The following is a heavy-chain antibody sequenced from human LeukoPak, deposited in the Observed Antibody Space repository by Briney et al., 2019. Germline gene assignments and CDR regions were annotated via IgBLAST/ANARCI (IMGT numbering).Heavy chain of an antibody. CDR2: ISSASTTI. J-gene: IGHJ4*02. V-gene: IGHV3-48*04. Sequence: GGSLRLSCAASGFTFSSYNMNWVRQAPGKGLEWVSYISSASTTIYYADSVKGRFTISRDNAKNSLYLQMNSLRAEDTAVYYCAKELPYYYGSGSGFDYWGQGTLVTVSS. D-gene: IGHD3-10*01. CDR3: AKELPYYYGSGSGFDY. CDR1: GFTFSSYN.